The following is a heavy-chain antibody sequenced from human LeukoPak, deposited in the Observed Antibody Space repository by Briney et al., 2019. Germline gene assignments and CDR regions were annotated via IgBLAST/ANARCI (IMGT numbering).Heavy chain of an antibody. V-gene: IGHV1-18*01. CDR3: ARGRIAAAGLYYYYGMDV. Sequence: ASVKVSCKASGYTFTSYGISWVRQAPGQGLGWMGWISAYNGNTNYAQKLQGRVTMTTDTSTSTAYMELRSLRSDDTAVYYCARGRIAAAGLYYYYGMDVWGQGTTVTVSS. CDR2: ISAYNGNT. CDR1: GYTFTSYG. J-gene: IGHJ6*02. D-gene: IGHD6-13*01.